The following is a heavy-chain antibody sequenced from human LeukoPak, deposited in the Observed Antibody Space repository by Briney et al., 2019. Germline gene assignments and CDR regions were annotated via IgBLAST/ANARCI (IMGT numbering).Heavy chain of an antibody. CDR2: INPNSGVT. Sequence: ASVKVSCKASGYTFSGYYIHWVRQGPGQGLEWMGWINPNSGVTDYAQKFQGRVTMTRDTSINTAYMELSRLRSDDTAVYYCAAKTGNYYYYMDVWGKGTTVTVSS. V-gene: IGHV1-2*02. CDR3: AAKTGNYYYYMDV. D-gene: IGHD3-10*01. CDR1: GYTFSGYY. J-gene: IGHJ6*03.